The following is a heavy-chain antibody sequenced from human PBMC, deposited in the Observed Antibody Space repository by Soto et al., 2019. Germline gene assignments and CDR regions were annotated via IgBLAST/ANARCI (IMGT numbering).Heavy chain of an antibody. Sequence: HPGGSLRLSCTASGFTFGDYAMSWFRQAPGKGLEWVGFIGSKAYGGTTEYAASVKGRFTISRDDSKSIAYLQMNSLKTEDTAVYYCTRETWGVDGYNTGYYFDYWGQVTLVTVSS. V-gene: IGHV3-49*03. CDR3: TRETWGVDGYNTGYYFDY. J-gene: IGHJ4*02. D-gene: IGHD5-18*01. CDR1: GFTFGDYA. CDR2: IGSKAYGGTT.